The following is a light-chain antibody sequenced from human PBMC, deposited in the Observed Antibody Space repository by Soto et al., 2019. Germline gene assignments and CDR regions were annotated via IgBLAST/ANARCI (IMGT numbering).Light chain of an antibody. CDR3: MQGTHWPPYT. V-gene: IGKV2-30*01. Sequence: EVVMTQSPLSLPVTLGQPASISCRSSQSLAYIDGNTYLSWFQQRPGQSPRRLIYKVSNRESGXPXRXXGSGSGTDFTLKISRVEAEDVGVYYCMQGTHWPPYTFGKGTKLEIK. CDR1: QSLAYIDGNTY. CDR2: KVS. J-gene: IGKJ2*01.